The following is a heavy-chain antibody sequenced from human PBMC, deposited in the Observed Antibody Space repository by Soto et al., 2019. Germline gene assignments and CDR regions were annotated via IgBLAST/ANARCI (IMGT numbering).Heavy chain of an antibody. Sequence: GGSPRLSCAASGFPFDDYSMNFVRQVPGKGLELFSLISWDGAATYYADSVKGRFTVSRGNSKNSLYLQMNSLTTEDTALYSSEKFGWGVRYSESHAPDISDQAIMVTFS. CDR2: ISWDGAAT. D-gene: IGHD3-3*01. CDR3: EKFGWGVRYSESHAPDI. V-gene: IGHV3-43*01. CDR1: GFPFDDYS. J-gene: IGHJ3*02.